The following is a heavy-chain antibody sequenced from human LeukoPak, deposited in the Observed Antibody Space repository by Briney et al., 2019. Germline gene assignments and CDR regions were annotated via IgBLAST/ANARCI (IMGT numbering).Heavy chain of an antibody. J-gene: IGHJ6*02. CDR3: ARHLMVRGVIAYYYGMDV. CDR1: GYSFTSYC. CDR2: IYPGDSDT. Sequence: GESLKISCEGSGYSFTSYCIGWVRQMPGKGREWMGIIYPGDSDTRYSPPFQGQVTISADKSISTAYLQWSSLKASDTAMYYCARHLMVRGVIAYYYGMDVWGQGTTVTVSS. D-gene: IGHD3-10*01. V-gene: IGHV5-51*01.